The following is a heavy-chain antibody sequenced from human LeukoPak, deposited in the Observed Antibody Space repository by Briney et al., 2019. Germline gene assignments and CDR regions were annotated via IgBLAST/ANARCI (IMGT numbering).Heavy chain of an antibody. CDR2: IYYSGST. V-gene: IGHV4-39*01. CDR1: GGSISSSSYY. D-gene: IGHD6-19*01. Sequence: PSETLSLTCTVSGGSISSSSYYWGWIRQPPGKGLEWIGSIYYSGSTYYNPSLKSRVTISVDTSKNQFSLKLSSVTAADTAVYYCARPGTDSSGWYRAGGFDYWGQGTLVTVSS. CDR3: ARPGTDSSGWYRAGGFDY. J-gene: IGHJ4*02.